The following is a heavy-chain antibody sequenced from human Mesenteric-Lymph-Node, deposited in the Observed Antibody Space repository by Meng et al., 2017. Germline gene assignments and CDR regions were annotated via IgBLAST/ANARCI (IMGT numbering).Heavy chain of an antibody. CDR2: IKSKADGETI. J-gene: IGHJ4*02. Sequence: GGSLRLSCAGSGFTFSDVWMNWVRQAPGKGLEWVGRIKSKADGETIEYAASVKGRFTISRDDSRDTLFVQMNSLRDEDTAVYYCITDTSWGQGTLVTVS. CDR3: ITDTS. V-gene: IGHV3-15*01. CDR1: GFTFSDVW.